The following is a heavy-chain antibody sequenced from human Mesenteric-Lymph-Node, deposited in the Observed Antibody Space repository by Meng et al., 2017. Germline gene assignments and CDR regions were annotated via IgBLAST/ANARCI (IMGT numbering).Heavy chain of an antibody. CDR3: AREPGYDSCGYYYLHAFDI. CDR1: GGSISSYY. Sequence: SETLSLTCTVSGGSISSYYWSWIRQPAGKGLEWIGRIYTSGSTNYNPSLKSRVTMSVDTSKNQFSLKLSSVTAADTAVYYCAREPGYDSCGYYYLHAFDIWGQGTMVTVSS. D-gene: IGHD3-22*01. J-gene: IGHJ3*02. V-gene: IGHV4-4*07. CDR2: IYTSGST.